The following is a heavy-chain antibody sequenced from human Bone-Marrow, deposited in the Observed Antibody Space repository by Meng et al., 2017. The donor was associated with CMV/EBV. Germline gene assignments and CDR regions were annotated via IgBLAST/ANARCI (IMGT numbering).Heavy chain of an antibody. CDR2: ISWNSGTI. Sequence: GGSLRLSCAASGFTFDDYAMHWVRQAPGKGLEWVSGISWNSGTIGYADSVKGRFTISRDNAKNSLYLQMNSLRAEDTAVYYCARAIPMYQLLGFWFDPWGQGTLVTVSS. D-gene: IGHD2-2*01. V-gene: IGHV3-9*01. CDR3: ARAIPMYQLLGFWFDP. J-gene: IGHJ5*02. CDR1: GFTFDDYA.